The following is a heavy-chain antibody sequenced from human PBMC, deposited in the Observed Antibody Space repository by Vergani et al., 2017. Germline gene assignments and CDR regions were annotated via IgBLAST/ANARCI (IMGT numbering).Heavy chain of an antibody. CDR2: IYPGYSDT. Sequence: EVQLVQSGAEVKKPGESLKISCKGSGYSFTSYWIGWVRQMPGKGLEWMGIIYPGYSDTRYSPSFQGQVTISADKSISTAYLQWSSLKASDTAMYYCARSITIFGVVTSFDYWGQGTLVTVSS. D-gene: IGHD3-3*01. CDR1: GYSFTSYW. CDR3: ARSITIFGVVTSFDY. V-gene: IGHV5-51*01. J-gene: IGHJ4*02.